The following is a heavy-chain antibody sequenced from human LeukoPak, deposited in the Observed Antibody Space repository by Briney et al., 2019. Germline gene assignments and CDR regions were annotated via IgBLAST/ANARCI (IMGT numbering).Heavy chain of an antibody. J-gene: IGHJ4*02. CDR3: TRETGSYHGNDY. Sequence: ASVKVSCTASGYTFTGYYMHWVRQPPGQGLEWMGRINPNNGATNYAQKLQGRVTITGDTSISAAYVELSTLRSDDTAVYYCTRETGSYHGNDYWGQGTLVTVSS. CDR2: INPNNGAT. CDR1: GYTFTGYY. V-gene: IGHV1-2*06. D-gene: IGHD1-26*01.